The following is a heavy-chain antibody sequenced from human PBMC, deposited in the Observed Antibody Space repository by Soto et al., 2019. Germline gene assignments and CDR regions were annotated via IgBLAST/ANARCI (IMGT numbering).Heavy chain of an antibody. D-gene: IGHD5-18*01. CDR3: ARAWGYSYYYYGMDV. V-gene: IGHV3-11*06. CDR2: ISSSSSYT. J-gene: IGHJ6*02. Sequence: QVQLVESGGGLVKPGGSLRLSCAASGFTFSDYYMSWIRQAPGKGLEWVSYISSSSSYTNYADSVKGRFTISRDNAKNSLYLQMTSLRAEDTAVYYCARAWGYSYYYYGMDVWGQGTTVTVSS. CDR1: GFTFSDYY.